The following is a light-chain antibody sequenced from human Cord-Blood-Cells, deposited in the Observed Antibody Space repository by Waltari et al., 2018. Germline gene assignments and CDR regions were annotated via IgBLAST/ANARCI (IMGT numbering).Light chain of an antibody. V-gene: IGLV2-11*01. CDR1: SSDVGGYNY. Sequence: QSALTQPRSVSGSPGQSVTISCTGTSSDVGGYNYVSWYQQHPGKAPKLRIYDVSKRPSGVPDRFSGSKSGNTASLTISGLQAEDEADYYGCSYAGSYTYWVFGGGTKLTVL. CDR3: CSYAGSYTYWV. CDR2: DVS. J-gene: IGLJ3*02.